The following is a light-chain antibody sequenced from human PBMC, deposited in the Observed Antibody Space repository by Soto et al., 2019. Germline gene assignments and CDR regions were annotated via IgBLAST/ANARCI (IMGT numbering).Light chain of an antibody. V-gene: IGLV1-44*01. Sequence: QSVLTQPLSVSGTPGQRVTISCSGSSSNIGSKTVNWYQHVPGMAPKLLIYSNNQRPSGVPDRFSGSKSGTSASLAISGLQSEDEAHYYCATWDDSLKGPVFGGGTKLTVL. CDR2: SNN. J-gene: IGLJ2*01. CDR3: ATWDDSLKGPV. CDR1: SSNIGSKT.